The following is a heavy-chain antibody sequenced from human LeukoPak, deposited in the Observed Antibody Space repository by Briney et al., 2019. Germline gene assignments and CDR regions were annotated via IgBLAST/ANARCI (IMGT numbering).Heavy chain of an antibody. Sequence: GASVKVSCKASGYTFTAYCMHWVRQAPGQGLEWMGIINPSGGSTSYAQKFQGRVTMTRDTSTSTVYMELSSLRSEDTAVYYCARRRSGWYLIDYWGQGTLVTVSS. CDR3: ARRRSGWYLIDY. D-gene: IGHD6-19*01. CDR2: INPSGGST. J-gene: IGHJ4*02. V-gene: IGHV1-46*01. CDR1: GYTFTAYC.